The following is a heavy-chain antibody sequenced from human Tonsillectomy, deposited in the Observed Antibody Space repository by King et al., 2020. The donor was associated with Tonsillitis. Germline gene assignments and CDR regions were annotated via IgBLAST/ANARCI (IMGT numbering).Heavy chain of an antibody. V-gene: IGHV3-7*01. CDR3: ARDAPYDSSGYHY. CDR2: IKDDGREE. D-gene: IGHD3-22*01. J-gene: IGHJ4*02. Sequence: VQLVESGGGLVKPGGSLRLSCAASGFTFGSYWMSWVRQTPGKGLQWVANIKDDGREEHYVDSVHGRFTISRDNAKNSVFLQMNSLRAEDTGVYYCARDAPYDSSGYHYWGQGTLVTVSS. CDR1: GFTFGSYW.